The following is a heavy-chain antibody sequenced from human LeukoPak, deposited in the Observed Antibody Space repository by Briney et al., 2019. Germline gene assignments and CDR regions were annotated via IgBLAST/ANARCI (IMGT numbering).Heavy chain of an antibody. CDR1: GFTFSSYE. CDR3: AKITGYSGSYQSGY. J-gene: IGHJ4*02. CDR2: ISSSGSTI. Sequence: QAGGSLRLSCAASGFTFSSYEMNWVRQAPGKGLEWVSYISSSGSTIYYADSVKGRFTISRDNSKNTLYLQMNSLRAEDTAVYYCAKITGYSGSYQSGYWGQGTLVTVSS. V-gene: IGHV3-48*03. D-gene: IGHD1-26*01.